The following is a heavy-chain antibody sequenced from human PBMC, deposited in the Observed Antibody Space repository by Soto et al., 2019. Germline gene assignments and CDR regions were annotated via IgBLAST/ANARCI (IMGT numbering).Heavy chain of an antibody. V-gene: IGHV3-23*01. Sequence: PWGSLSLSCAVSGFTFSNYAMAWVRQAPGKGLEYVSSITGNGVSTYYAHSVKGRFTISRDNSNNTIYVQKNSLAAEDKPIYYRAKGDASNTCIPTGFEPWGHRTMVTVAS. CDR3: AKGDASNTCIPTGFEP. J-gene: IGHJ5*02. D-gene: IGHD2-2*01. CDR2: ITGNGVST. CDR1: GFTFSNYA.